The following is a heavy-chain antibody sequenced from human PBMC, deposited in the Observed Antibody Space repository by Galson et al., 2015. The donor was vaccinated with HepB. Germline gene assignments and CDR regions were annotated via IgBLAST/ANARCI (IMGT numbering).Heavy chain of an antibody. CDR2: TSSSSSYI. CDR3: ARDYPGPYYFDY. CDR1: GFTFSSYS. J-gene: IGHJ4*02. Sequence: SLRLSCAASGFTFSSYSMNWVRQAPGKGLEWVSSTSSSSSYIYYADSVKGRFTISRDNAKNSLYLQMNSLRAEDTAVYYCARDYPGPYYFDYWGQGTLVTVSS. D-gene: IGHD3-16*02. V-gene: IGHV3-21*01.